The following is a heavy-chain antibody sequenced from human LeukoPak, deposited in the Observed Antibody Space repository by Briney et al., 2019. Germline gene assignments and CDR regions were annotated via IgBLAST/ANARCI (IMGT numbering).Heavy chain of an antibody. CDR2: IYYSGST. Sequence: SETLSLTCTVSGGSITSSNYYWGWIRQPPGKGLEWIGSIYYSGSTYYNPSLKSRVTISVDTSKNQFSLKLSSVTAADTAVYYCARLGDSSGYPYYCYMDVWGKGTTVTVSS. V-gene: IGHV4-39*01. D-gene: IGHD3-22*01. CDR3: ARLGDSSGYPYYCYMDV. J-gene: IGHJ6*03. CDR1: GGSITSSNYY.